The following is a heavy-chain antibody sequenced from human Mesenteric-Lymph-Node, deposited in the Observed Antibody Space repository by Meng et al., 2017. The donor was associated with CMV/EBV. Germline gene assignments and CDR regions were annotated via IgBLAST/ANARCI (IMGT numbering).Heavy chain of an antibody. CDR3: AKLLNPPFRGGTRRPYYYSMDV. CDR2: IYTSGTTT. CDR1: GFTFSRND. V-gene: IGHV3-23*03. D-gene: IGHD3-16*01. J-gene: IGHJ6*02. Sequence: GESLKISCAACGFTFSRNDMHWVRQAPGRGLEWVSLIYTSGTTTYYADSVRGRFTVSRDNAENTLFLQMNSLRPEDTALYYCAKLLNPPFRGGTRRPYYYSMDVWGQGTSVTVSS.